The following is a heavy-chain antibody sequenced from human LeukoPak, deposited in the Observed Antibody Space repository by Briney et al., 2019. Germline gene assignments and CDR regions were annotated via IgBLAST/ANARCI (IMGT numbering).Heavy chain of an antibody. V-gene: IGHV4-39*01. CDR3: AGHSGWSYYFDY. J-gene: IGHJ4*02. Sequence: SETLSPTCTVSGGSISSSSYYWGWIRQPPGKGLEWIGSIYYSGSTYYNPSLKSRVTISVDTSKNQFSLKLSSVTAADTAVYYCAGHSGWSYYFDYWGQGTLVTVSS. CDR1: GGSISSSSYY. D-gene: IGHD6-19*01. CDR2: IYYSGST.